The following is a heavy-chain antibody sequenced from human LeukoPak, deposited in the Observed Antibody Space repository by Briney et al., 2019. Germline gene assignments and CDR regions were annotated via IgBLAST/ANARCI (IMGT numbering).Heavy chain of an antibody. CDR3: ARACSGGDCYFAAFDI. Sequence: GGSLRLSCAASGFTFSSYAMSWVRQAPGKGLEWVSAISASGGSSYYADSMQGRFTISRDNSKNTLHLQMNSPRAEDAAVYYCARACSGGDCYFAAFDIWGQGTMVTVSS. CDR1: GFTFSSYA. V-gene: IGHV3-23*01. D-gene: IGHD2-15*01. J-gene: IGHJ3*02. CDR2: ISASGGSS.